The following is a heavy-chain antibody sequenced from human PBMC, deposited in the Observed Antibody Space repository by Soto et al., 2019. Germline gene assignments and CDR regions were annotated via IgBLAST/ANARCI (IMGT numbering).Heavy chain of an antibody. V-gene: IGHV3-72*01. CDR3: VREGFFTLDF. J-gene: IGHJ4*02. CDR1: GFNIRDHY. CDR2: TRNKGESYTT. Sequence: VQLVESGGGLVQPGGSLRLSCAASGFNIRDHYMDWVRQAPGQGLEWVGLTRNKGESYTTEHAASVKGRFVISRDDSKNSVYLQMNSLKTGDTAVYYCVREGFFTLDFWGQGTLVTVSS.